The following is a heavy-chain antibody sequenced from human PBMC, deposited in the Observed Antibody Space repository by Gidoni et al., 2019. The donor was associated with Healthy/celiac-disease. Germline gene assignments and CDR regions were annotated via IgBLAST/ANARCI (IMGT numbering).Heavy chain of an antibody. CDR1: GYTFTSYD. J-gene: IGHJ6*02. D-gene: IGHD5-18*01. V-gene: IGHV1-8*01. Sequence: QVQPVQSGAEVKKPGASVKVSCKASGYTFTSYDINWVRQATGQGLEWMGWMNPNSGDTGYAQKFQGRVTMTRNTSISTAYMELSSLRSEDTAVYYCARWAGYSYGTHYYYGMDVWGQGTTVTVSS. CDR3: ARWAGYSYGTHYYYGMDV. CDR2: MNPNSGDT.